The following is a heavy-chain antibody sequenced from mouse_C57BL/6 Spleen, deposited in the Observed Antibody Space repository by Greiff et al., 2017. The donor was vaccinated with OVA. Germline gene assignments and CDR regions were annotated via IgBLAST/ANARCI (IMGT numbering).Heavy chain of an antibody. CDR2: IYPGSGST. Sequence: VKLMESGAELVKPGASVKMSCKASGYTFTSYWITWVKQRPGQGLEWIGDIYPGSGSTNYNEKFKSKATLTVDTSSSTAYMQLSSLTSEDSAVYYCATKLVYAMDYWGQGTSVTVSS. V-gene: IGHV1-55*01. J-gene: IGHJ4*01. CDR1: GYTFTSYW. D-gene: IGHD1-3*01. CDR3: ATKLVYAMDY.